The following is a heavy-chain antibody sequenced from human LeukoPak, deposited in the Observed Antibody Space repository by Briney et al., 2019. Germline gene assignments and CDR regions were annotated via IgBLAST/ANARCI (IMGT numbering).Heavy chain of an antibody. CDR3: ARSYCGGDCSLDY. J-gene: IGHJ4*02. CDR1: GGSISSYY. CDR2: IYYSGGT. Sequence: PSETLSLTCTVSGGSISSYYWSWIRQPPGKGLEWIGYIYYSGGTNYNPSLKSRVTISVDTSKNQFSLKLSSVTAADTAVYYCARSYCGGDCSLDYWGQGTLVTVSS. V-gene: IGHV4-59*01. D-gene: IGHD2-21*02.